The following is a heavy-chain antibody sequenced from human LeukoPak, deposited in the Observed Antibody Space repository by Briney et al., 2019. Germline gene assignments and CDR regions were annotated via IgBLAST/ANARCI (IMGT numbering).Heavy chain of an antibody. CDR1: GFTFSSYG. J-gene: IGHJ4*02. D-gene: IGHD6-13*01. Sequence: GRSLRLSWAASGFTFSSYGMHWVRQAPGKGLEWVAVIWYDGSNKYYADSVKGRFTISRDNSKNTLYLQMNSLRAEDTAVYYCAKDLSRGIAAPPGYWGQGTLVTVSS. CDR3: AKDLSRGIAAPPGY. CDR2: IWYDGSNK. V-gene: IGHV3-33*06.